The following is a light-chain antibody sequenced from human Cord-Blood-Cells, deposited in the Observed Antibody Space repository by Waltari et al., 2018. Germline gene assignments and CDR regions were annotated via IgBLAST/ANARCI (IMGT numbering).Light chain of an antibody. CDR1: QSVSSSY. Sequence: EIVLTQSPGTLSLSPGERATLSCRTSQSVSSSYLAWYQQKPGQAPRLLIYGASIRATGMPDRFSGVGSGTDFTLTISRLEPEDFAVYYCQQYGSSPSITFGQGTRLEIK. V-gene: IGKV3-20*01. CDR3: QQYGSSPSIT. CDR2: GAS. J-gene: IGKJ5*01.